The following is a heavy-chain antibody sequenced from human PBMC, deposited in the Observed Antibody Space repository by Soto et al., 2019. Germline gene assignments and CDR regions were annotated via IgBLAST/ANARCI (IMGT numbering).Heavy chain of an antibody. CDR3: ARVITTFGVVSKGPDH. V-gene: IGHV1-18*04. J-gene: IGHJ4*02. Sequence: ASVKVSCKASGYPFTTYGITWVRQAPGQGLEWMGWISTYNGNTNYAQSLQGRVTMTRETSSTTAYMELRSLRSDDTAVYYCARVITTFGVVSKGPDHWGQGTLVTVSS. CDR2: ISTYNGNT. CDR1: GYPFTTYG. D-gene: IGHD3-3*01.